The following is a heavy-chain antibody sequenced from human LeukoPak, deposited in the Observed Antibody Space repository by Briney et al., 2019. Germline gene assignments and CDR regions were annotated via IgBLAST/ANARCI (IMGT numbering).Heavy chain of an antibody. CDR2: IYPGDSDT. J-gene: IGHJ4*02. CDR3: ARRGELHTDY. D-gene: IGHD1-7*01. Sequence: GEPLKISWKGPGSGFTSYWIGWVRQLPGKGLEWMGIIYPGDSDTRYSPSFQGQVTISADKSISTAYLQWCSLKASDTAMYYCARRGELHTDYWGQGTLGTVSS. CDR1: GSGFTSYW. V-gene: IGHV5-51*01.